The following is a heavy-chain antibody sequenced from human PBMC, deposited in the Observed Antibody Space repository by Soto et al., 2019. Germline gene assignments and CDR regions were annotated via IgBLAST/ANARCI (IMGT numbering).Heavy chain of an antibody. V-gene: IGHV4-4*02. D-gene: IGHD6-25*01. CDR2: VHHSGNS. Sequence: QVQLQESGPGLVKPSGTLSLTCAVSGDSIRRDKWWSWVRQPPGKGLEWIGEVHHSGNSNYNPSLKSRVIISVDKPKNQFSLNLSSVTDADTAVYYCARGERQQQRDYWGQGTLVTVSS. CDR1: GDSIRRDKW. J-gene: IGHJ4*02. CDR3: ARGERQQQRDY.